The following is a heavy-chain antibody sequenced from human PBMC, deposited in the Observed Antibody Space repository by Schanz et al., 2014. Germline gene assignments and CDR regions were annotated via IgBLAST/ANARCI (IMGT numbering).Heavy chain of an antibody. CDR1: GYTFSDYG. V-gene: IGHV1-69*09. D-gene: IGHD2-2*02. CDR3: AGTYCSSTSCYTGYYYMDV. CDR2: IIPILGIA. Sequence: VQLVQSGAEVKRPGASVKVSCKTSGYTFSDYGITWVRQAPGQGLEWVGRIIPILGIANYAQKFQGRVTITADRSTSTAYMELTSLRSEDTAVYYCAGTYCSSTSCYTGYYYMDVWGKGTTVTVSS. J-gene: IGHJ6*03.